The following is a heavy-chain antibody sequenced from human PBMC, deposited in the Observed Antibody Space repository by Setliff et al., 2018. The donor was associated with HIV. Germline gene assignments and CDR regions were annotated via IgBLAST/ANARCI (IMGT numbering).Heavy chain of an antibody. Sequence: ASVKVSCKVSGYTLTELSIHWVRQAPGKGLEWMGGFDPEDDETIYAQKFQGRVTMTEDTSTDTAYMELNSLTSEDTAMYYCARDGGDTAMVSYYYYYYMDVWGKGTTVTVTS. V-gene: IGHV1-24*01. CDR2: FDPEDDET. CDR1: GYTLTELS. CDR3: ARDGGDTAMVSYYYYYYMDV. D-gene: IGHD5-18*01. J-gene: IGHJ6*03.